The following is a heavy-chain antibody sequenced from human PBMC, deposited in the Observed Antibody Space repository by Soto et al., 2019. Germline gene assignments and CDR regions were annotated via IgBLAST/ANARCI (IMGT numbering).Heavy chain of an antibody. V-gene: IGHV4-31*03. Sequence: QVQLQESGPGLVKPSQTLSLTCTVSGGSISSGGYYWSWIRQHPGKGLEWIGYIYYSGSTYYNPSLQSRVNISVDTSKNQFSLKLSSVTAADTAVYYCAREGGIVGATAADYWGQGTLVTVSS. CDR3: AREGGIVGATAADY. CDR2: IYYSGST. J-gene: IGHJ4*02. D-gene: IGHD1-26*01. CDR1: GGSISSGGYY.